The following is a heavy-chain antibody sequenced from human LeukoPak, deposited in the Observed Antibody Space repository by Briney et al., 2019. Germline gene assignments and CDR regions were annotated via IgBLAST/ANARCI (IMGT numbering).Heavy chain of an antibody. CDR1: GGTFSSYA. V-gene: IGHV1-69*05. D-gene: IGHD5-18*01. Sequence: PVKVSCKASGGTFSSYAISWVRQAPGQGLEWMGGIIPIFGTANYAQKFQGRVTITTDESTSTAYMELSSLRSEDTAVYYCARAPDTAMGYYYYYYMDVWGKGTTVTVSS. CDR2: IIPIFGTA. J-gene: IGHJ6*03. CDR3: ARAPDTAMGYYYYYYMDV.